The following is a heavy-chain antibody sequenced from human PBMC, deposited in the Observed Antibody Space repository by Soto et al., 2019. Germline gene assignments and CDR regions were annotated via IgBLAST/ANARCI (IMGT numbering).Heavy chain of an antibody. J-gene: IGHJ6*02. CDR2: IDPSDSYT. CDR1: GYSFTSFW. V-gene: IGHV5-10-1*01. D-gene: IGHD2-15*01. CDR3: ARLNKRGYCSGGSCLSYYYYGMDV. Sequence: GESLKISFKGSGYSFTSFWISRVRQMPGNGLEWMGRIDPSDSYTNYSPSFQGHVTISADKSISTAYLQWSSLKASDTAMYYCARLNKRGYCSGGSCLSYYYYGMDVWGQGTTVTVSS.